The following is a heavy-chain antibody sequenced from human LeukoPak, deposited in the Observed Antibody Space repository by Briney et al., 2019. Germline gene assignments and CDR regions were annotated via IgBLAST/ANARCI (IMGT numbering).Heavy chain of an antibody. J-gene: IGHJ6*02. Sequence: SGPGLVKPSETLSLTCTVSGGSISRSSYYWGWIRQPPGKGLEWIGSIYYSGSTYYNPSLKSRVTISVDTSKNQFSLKLSSVTAADTAVYYCARASAGQPYYYYGMDVWGQGTTVTVSS. CDR2: IYYSGST. CDR3: ARASAGQPYYYYGMDV. V-gene: IGHV4-39*07. CDR1: GGSISRSSYY. D-gene: IGHD3-3*01.